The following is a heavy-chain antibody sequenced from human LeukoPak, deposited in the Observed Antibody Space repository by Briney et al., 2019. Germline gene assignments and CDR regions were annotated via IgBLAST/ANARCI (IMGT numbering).Heavy chain of an antibody. J-gene: IGHJ6*02. CDR1: GFISSGYW. CDR2: INQDGSNK. Sequence: GGSLSLSCAASGFISSGYWMTWVRQAPGKGLEWVTNINQDGSNKYYVDSVKGRFTISRDKAKNSLYLQMNNLRAEDTAVFYCVRELSAARPRPGYFYAMDVWGQGTTVTVSS. D-gene: IGHD6-6*01. V-gene: IGHV3-7*01. CDR3: VRELSAARPRPGYFYAMDV.